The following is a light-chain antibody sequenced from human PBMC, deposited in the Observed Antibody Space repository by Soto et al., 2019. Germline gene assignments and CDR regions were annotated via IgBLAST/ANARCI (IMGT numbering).Light chain of an antibody. CDR3: QQCSNWQGAT. Sequence: EIVVTQSPATLSLSPGERATLSCRASQSVSSYLAWYQQKPGQAPRLLIYDASNRATGIPARFSGSGSGTDFNLNIRSLEPEDFAVYYYQQCSNWQGATFGGGTKVEIK. CDR2: DAS. J-gene: IGKJ4*01. CDR1: QSVSSY. V-gene: IGKV3-11*01.